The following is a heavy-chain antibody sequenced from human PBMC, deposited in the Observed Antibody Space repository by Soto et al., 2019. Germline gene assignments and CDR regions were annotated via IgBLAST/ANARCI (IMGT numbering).Heavy chain of an antibody. D-gene: IGHD3-3*01. J-gene: IGHJ5*02. V-gene: IGHV1-69*02. Sequence: GASVKVSCKASGGTFSSYTISWVRQAPGQGLEWMGRIIPIRGIANYAQKFQGRVTMTGDKSISTAYMELSSLRSEDTAVYYCARGRDDFWSGSSEGFDPWGQGALVTVSS. CDR2: IIPIRGIA. CDR1: GGTFSSYT. CDR3: ARGRDDFWSGSSEGFDP.